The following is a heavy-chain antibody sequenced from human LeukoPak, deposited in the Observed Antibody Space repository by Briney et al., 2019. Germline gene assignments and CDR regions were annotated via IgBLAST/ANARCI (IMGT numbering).Heavy chain of an antibody. CDR3: ARGHLGFGDQKQKNWIDP. Sequence: PSQTLSLTCTVSGGSISGHHWTWIRQPPGTGLEWIGYFYDSGDFNYNPSLKSRVTIWMDMSNNQFSLTMSSVTAADTAVYYCARGHLGFGDQKQKNWIDPWGQGTLVTVSS. V-gene: IGHV4-59*11. CDR1: GGSISGHH. CDR2: FYDSGDF. J-gene: IGHJ5*02. D-gene: IGHD3-10*01.